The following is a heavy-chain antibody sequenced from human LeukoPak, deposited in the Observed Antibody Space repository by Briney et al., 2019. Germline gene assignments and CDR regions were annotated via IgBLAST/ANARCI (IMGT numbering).Heavy chain of an antibody. Sequence: ASDTLSLTCAVYGELLNYYYWSWIRQSPEKGLEWIGEVFDGKTTNYNPSLKSRVTISAVTSSNQFSLNLKSVTAADTAVYYCASGAWATRLHSWAQGTLVIVSS. J-gene: IGHJ4*02. CDR1: GELLNYYY. D-gene: IGHD5-24*01. V-gene: IGHV4-34*12. CDR2: VFDGKTT. CDR3: ASGAWATRLHS.